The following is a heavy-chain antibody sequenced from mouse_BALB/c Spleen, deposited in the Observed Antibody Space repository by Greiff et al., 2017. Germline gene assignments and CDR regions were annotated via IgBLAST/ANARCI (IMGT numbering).Heavy chain of an antibody. CDR3: AREGARATAY. Sequence: VQLQQSGAELVRPGVSVKISCKGSGYTFTDYAMHWVKQSHAKSLEWIGVISTYYGDASYNQKFKGKATMTVDKSSSTAYMELARLTSEDSAIYYCAREGARATAYWGQGTLVTVSA. CDR2: ISTYYGDA. CDR1: GYTFTDYA. V-gene: IGHV1S137*01. D-gene: IGHD3-1*01. J-gene: IGHJ3*01.